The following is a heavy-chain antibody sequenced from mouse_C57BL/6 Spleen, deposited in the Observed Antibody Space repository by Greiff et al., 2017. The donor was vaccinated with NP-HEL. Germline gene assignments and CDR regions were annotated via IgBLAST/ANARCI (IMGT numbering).Heavy chain of an antibody. CDR2: ISDGGSYT. J-gene: IGHJ2*01. D-gene: IGHD3-2*02. V-gene: IGHV5-4*01. CDR3: ARDRVDSSGYFDY. CDR1: GFTFSSYA. Sequence: EVQVVESGGGLVKPGGSLKLSCAASGFTFSSYAMSWVRQTPEKRLEWVATISDGGSYTYYPDNVKGRFTISRDNAKNNLYLQMSHLKSEDTAMYYCARDRVDSSGYFDYWGQGTTLTVSS.